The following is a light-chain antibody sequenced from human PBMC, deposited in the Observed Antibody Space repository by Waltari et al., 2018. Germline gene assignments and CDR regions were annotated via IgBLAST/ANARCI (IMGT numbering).Light chain of an antibody. V-gene: IGLV2-14*03. CDR1: SSDVGGYKY. CDR3: SSYISSSIVV. J-gene: IGLJ2*01. CDR2: DVS. Sequence: QSALTQPASVSGSPGQSITISCTGTSSDVGGYKYVSWYQQHPGKAPKLMIYDVSNRPPGVSNRLSGSKSGNTASLTISGLQAEDEADYYCSSYISSSIVVFGGGTKLTVL.